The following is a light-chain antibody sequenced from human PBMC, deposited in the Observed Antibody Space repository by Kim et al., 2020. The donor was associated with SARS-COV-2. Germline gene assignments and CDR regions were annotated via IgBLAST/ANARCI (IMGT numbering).Light chain of an antibody. J-gene: IGKJ3*01. V-gene: IGKV3-20*01. CDR1: QSVSSSY. CDR3: QQYGSSF. CDR2: GAS. Sequence: EIVLTQSPGTLSLSPGERATLSCRASQSVSSSYLAWYQQKPGQAPRLLIHGASSRATGIPDRFSGSGSGTDFTLTISRLEPEDVAVYYCQQYGSSFFGPGTKVDIK.